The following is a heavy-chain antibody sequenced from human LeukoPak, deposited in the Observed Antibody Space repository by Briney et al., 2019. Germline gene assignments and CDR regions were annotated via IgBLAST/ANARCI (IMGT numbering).Heavy chain of an antibody. D-gene: IGHD5-18*01. CDR1: GYIFTKYW. CDR2: IYTGDSDT. CDR3: ARLGYGYSTVDY. V-gene: IGHV5-51*01. J-gene: IGHJ4*02. Sequence: GDPLKISCKDSGYIFTKYWSAWVRQMPGKGLNWMELIYTGDSDTRYSPAFERQVTMSADKSISTAYLQWSSLKASDTAMNYCARLGYGYSTVDYWGQGTLVSV.